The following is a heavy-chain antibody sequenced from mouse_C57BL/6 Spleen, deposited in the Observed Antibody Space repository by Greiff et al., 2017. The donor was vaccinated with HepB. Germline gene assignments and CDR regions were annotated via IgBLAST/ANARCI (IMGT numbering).Heavy chain of an antibody. CDR3: ARLLRRGGYFDY. J-gene: IGHJ2*01. CDR2: IDPSDSET. V-gene: IGHV1-52*01. Sequence: QVQLQQSGAELVRPGSSVKLSCKASGYTFTSYWMHWVKQRPIQGLEWIGNIDPSDSETHYNQKFKDKATLTVDKSSSTAYMQLSSLTSEDSAVYYCARLLRRGGYFDYWGQGTTLTVSS. CDR1: GYTFTSYW. D-gene: IGHD2-12*01.